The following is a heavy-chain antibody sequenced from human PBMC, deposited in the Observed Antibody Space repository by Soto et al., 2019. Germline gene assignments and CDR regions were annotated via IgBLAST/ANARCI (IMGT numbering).Heavy chain of an antibody. CDR2: IYWDDTK. CDR3: VHRGRSSDFGGDNWFDS. J-gene: IGHJ5*01. V-gene: IGHV2-5*02. D-gene: IGHD3-10*01. CDR1: GFSLSASPVA. Sequence: QITLKESGPTLVKPTQTLTLTCTFSGFSLSASPVAVGWIRQPPGKALEWLASIYWDDTKHNSQSLNSSLNNHKQNTKYQVVLIMTKRDHVDTATYYRVHRGRSSDFGGDNWFDSWGQGTLVTVSS.